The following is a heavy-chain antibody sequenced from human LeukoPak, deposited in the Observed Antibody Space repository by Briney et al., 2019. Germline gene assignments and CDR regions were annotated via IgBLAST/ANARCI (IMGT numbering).Heavy chain of an antibody. V-gene: IGHV1-46*01. D-gene: IGHD3-9*01. CDR2: INPSGGST. J-gene: IGHJ4*02. CDR3: AREKLVNPGFDY. CDR1: GYTFTSYY. Sequence: ASVAVSCKPSGYTFTSYYMHWVRQAPGQGLEWMGIINPSGGSTSYAQKFQGRVTMTRDTSTSTVYMELSSLRSEDTAVYYCAREKLVNPGFDYWGQGTLVTVSS.